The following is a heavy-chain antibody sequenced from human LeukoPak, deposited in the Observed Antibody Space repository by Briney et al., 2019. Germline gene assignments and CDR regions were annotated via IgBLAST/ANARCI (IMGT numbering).Heavy chain of an antibody. CDR3: ARDGGGSVDY. V-gene: IGHV1-69*01. CDR2: IIPMFKTP. Sequence: GASVKLSCKASGVTFSSYAMSWVRRAPGQGLEWMGGIIPMFKTPKYVQTLQDRLTITADESTRTAYMELNSLRSDDTAVYYCARDGGGSVDYWGQGTLITVSS. D-gene: IGHD3-16*01. CDR1: GVTFSSYA. J-gene: IGHJ4*02.